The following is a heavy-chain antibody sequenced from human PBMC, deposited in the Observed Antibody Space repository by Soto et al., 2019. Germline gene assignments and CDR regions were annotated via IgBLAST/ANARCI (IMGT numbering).Heavy chain of an antibody. CDR2: IWYDGSNK. CDR3: ARGGMATITYYYYGMDV. CDR1: GFTFSSYG. J-gene: IGHJ6*02. V-gene: IGHV3-33*01. D-gene: IGHD5-12*01. Sequence: PGGSLRLSCAASGFTFSSYGMHWVRQAPGKGLEWVAVIWYDGSNKYYADSVKGRFTISRDNSKNTLYLQMNSLRAEDTAVYYCARGGMATITYYYYGMDVWSQGTTVTVSS.